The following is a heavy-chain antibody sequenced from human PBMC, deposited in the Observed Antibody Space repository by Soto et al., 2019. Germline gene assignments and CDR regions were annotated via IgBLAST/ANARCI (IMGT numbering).Heavy chain of an antibody. D-gene: IGHD6-25*01. CDR2: INGDGSTT. CDR1: AFTFSTYY. CDR3: ARAASGPNWFDP. Sequence: EVQLVESGGGLVQPGGSLRLSCAASAFTFSTYYMHWVRQAPGKGLVWVARINGDGSTTTYADSVKGRFTISRDNAKNTLYLQMNSLRAEDTAVYYCARAASGPNWFDPWGQGTLVTVSS. J-gene: IGHJ5*02. V-gene: IGHV3-74*01.